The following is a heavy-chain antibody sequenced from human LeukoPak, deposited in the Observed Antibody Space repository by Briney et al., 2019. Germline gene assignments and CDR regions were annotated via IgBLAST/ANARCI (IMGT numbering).Heavy chain of an antibody. D-gene: IGHD3-10*01. CDR3: ARDRRLLWFGELVGNWFDP. CDR1: GFTFSSYS. CDR2: ISSSSSTI. V-gene: IGHV3-48*01. J-gene: IGHJ5*02. Sequence: GGSLRPSCAASGFTFSSYSMNWVRQAPGKGLEWVSYISSSSSTIYYADSVKGRFTISRDNAKNSLYLQMNSLRAEDTAVYYCARDRRLLWFGELVGNWFDPWGQGTLVTVSS.